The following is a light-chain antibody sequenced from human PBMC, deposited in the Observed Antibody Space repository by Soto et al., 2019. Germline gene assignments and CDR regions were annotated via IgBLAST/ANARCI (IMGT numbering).Light chain of an antibody. CDR1: STNIGAIYD. CDR2: GNS. CDR3: QSFDTSLRGSVV. J-gene: IGLJ2*01. Sequence: QSVLTQPPSVSGAPGQRVTISCTGSSTNIGAIYDVHWYQHLPGTAPKLLIYGNSNRPSGVPDRFSGSKSGTSASLAISGLQAEDEADYYCQSFDTSLRGSVVFGGGTKVTVL. V-gene: IGLV1-40*01.